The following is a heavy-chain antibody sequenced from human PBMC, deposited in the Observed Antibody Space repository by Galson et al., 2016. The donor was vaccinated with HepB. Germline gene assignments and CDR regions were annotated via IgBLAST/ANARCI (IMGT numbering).Heavy chain of an antibody. CDR1: GDSISGYF. D-gene: IGHD3/OR15-3a*01. J-gene: IGHJ5*01. Sequence: SESLSLTCIVSGDSISGYFWSWIRQPAGKGLEWIGRVYSSGSTNYNSALKSRVTMSVDTSKNQFSLKLTSVTAADTAVYYCARWTAKFDSWGQGILVTVAS. CDR3: ARWTAKFDS. CDR2: VYSSGST. V-gene: IGHV4-4*07.